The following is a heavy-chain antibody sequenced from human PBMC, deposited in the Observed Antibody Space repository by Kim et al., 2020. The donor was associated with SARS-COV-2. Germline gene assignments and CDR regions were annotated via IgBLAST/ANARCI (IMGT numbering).Heavy chain of an antibody. V-gene: IGHV3-64D*09. CDR2: ISSSGSST. J-gene: IGHJ4*02. Sequence: GGSLRLSCSASGFTFSSYGMHWVRQAPGKGLEYVSAISSSGSSTYYSDSVKGRFTISRDNSKNTLYLQMISLRAEDTAVYYCVNYPSFDYWGQGTLVTVSS. CDR3: VNYPSFDY. CDR1: GFTFSSYG.